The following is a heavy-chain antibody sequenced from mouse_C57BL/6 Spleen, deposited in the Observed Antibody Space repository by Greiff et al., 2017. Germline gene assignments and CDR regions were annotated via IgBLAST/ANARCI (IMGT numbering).Heavy chain of an antibody. CDR3: ARREGAYFDD. Sequence: DVQLVESGGGLVKPGGSLKLSCAASGFTFSDYGMHWVRQAPEKGLEWVAYISSGSSTLYYAETVKGRFTISRDNAKNTMFLQVTSLRSEDTAMYYCARREGAYFDDWGQGTTLTVSS. CDR1: GFTFSDYG. CDR2: ISSGSSTL. V-gene: IGHV5-17*01. J-gene: IGHJ2*01.